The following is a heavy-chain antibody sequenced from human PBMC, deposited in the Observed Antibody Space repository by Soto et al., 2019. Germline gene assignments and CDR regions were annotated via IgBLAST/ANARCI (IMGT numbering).Heavy chain of an antibody. Sequence: PGGSLRLSCAASGFTFSSYSMNWVRQAPGKGLEWVSYISSSSSTIYYADSVKGRFTISRDNAKNSLYLQMNSLRDEDTAVYYCARDNTYQTHYYYYYGMDVWGQGTTVTVSS. CDR2: ISSSSSTI. V-gene: IGHV3-48*02. CDR3: ARDNTYQTHYYYYYGMDV. D-gene: IGHD2-2*01. CDR1: GFTFSSYS. J-gene: IGHJ6*02.